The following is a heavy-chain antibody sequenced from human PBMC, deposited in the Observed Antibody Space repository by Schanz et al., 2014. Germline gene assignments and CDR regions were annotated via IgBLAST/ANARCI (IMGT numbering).Heavy chain of an antibody. Sequence: VQLVESGGGVVQPGRSLRLSCVASGFTFSSYSMNWVRQAPGKGLEWVSSISSGGGSTYYADSVKGRFTISRDNSKNTLYLQMNSLRAEDTAVYYCAKTPREYCNYDSCPNWFDAWGEGTLVTVSS. CDR3: AKTPREYCNYDSCPNWFDA. CDR2: ISSGGGST. J-gene: IGHJ5*02. V-gene: IGHV3-23*04. D-gene: IGHD2-15*01. CDR1: GFTFSSYS.